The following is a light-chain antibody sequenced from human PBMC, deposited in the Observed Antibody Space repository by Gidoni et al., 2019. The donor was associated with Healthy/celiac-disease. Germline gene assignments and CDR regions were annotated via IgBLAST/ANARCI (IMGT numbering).Light chain of an antibody. CDR2: WAS. CDR3: QQYDSTPRT. J-gene: IGKJ1*01. V-gene: IGKV4-1*01. Sequence: DIVMTQSPASLAVSLGERATIHCQSSQSVLYSSNNKNYLAWYQQKPGQPPRLLIYWASTRESGVPDRFSGSGSGTDFTLTISRLQAEDLAVYYCQQYDSTPRTFGQGTKVEIK. CDR1: QSVLYSSNNKNY.